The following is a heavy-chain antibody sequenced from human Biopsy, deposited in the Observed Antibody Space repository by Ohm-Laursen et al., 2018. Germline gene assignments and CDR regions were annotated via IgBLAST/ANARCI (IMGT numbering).Heavy chain of an antibody. CDR3: VREPKTGTAEAWYFDL. V-gene: IGHV4-31*01. CDR1: GASVKTSGYF. J-gene: IGHJ2*01. CDR2: ISYNERT. D-gene: IGHD3-9*01. Sequence: TLSLTCSVSGASVKTSGYFWAWIRQRPGKGLEWIGYISYNERTHYNPSLTSLLAISFDTSNNRISLRLRSVSVADPAVYYCVREPKTGTAEAWYFDLWGRGSPVTVPS.